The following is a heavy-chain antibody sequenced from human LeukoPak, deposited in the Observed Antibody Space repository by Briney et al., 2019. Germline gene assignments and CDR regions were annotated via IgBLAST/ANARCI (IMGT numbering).Heavy chain of an antibody. CDR1: GGSISSSSYY. D-gene: IGHD6-13*01. V-gene: IGHV4-39*01. Sequence: PSETLSLTCTVSGGSISSSSYYWGWIRQPPGKGLEWIGSIYYSGSTYYNPSLKSRVTISVDTSKNQFSLKLSSVTAADTAVYYCARPGGAAGTHWFDPWGQGTLVTVSS. J-gene: IGHJ5*02. CDR3: ARPGGAAGTHWFDP. CDR2: IYYSGST.